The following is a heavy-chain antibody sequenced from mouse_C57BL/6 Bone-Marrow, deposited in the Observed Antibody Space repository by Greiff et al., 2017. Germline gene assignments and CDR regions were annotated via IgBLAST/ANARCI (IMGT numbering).Heavy chain of an antibody. J-gene: IGHJ3*01. Sequence: VQLQQSGPGLVQPSQSLSITCTVSGFSLTSYGVHWVRQSPGKGLEWLGVIWSGGSTDYNAAFISRLSISKDNSKSQVFFKMNSLQADDTAIYYCASYYGSSPFAYGGQGTLVTVSA. CDR3: ASYYGSSPFAY. V-gene: IGHV2-2*01. CDR2: IWSGGST. CDR1: GFSLTSYG. D-gene: IGHD1-1*01.